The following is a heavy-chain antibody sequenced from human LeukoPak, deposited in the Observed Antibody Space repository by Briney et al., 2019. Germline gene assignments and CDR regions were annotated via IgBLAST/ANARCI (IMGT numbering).Heavy chain of an antibody. CDR1: GYTFTSYG. J-gene: IGHJ5*02. Sequence: ASVKVSCKASGYTFTSYGISWVRQAPGQGLEWMGWTSAYNGNTNYAQKLQGRVTMTTDTSTSTAYMELRSLRSDDTAVYYCARGGYCSSTSCENWFDPWGQGTLVTVSS. D-gene: IGHD2-2*01. CDR3: ARGGYCSSTSCENWFDP. V-gene: IGHV1-18*01. CDR2: TSAYNGNT.